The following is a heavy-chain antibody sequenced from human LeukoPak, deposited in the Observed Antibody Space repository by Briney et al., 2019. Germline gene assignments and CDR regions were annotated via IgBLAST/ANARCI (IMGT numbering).Heavy chain of an antibody. J-gene: IGHJ4*02. CDR3: ARGYSGNFFGFDL. CDR2: ILPVLGTP. V-gene: IGHV1-69*05. D-gene: IGHD1-26*01. Sequence: ASVKVSCKPSGGTFNYAISWVRQAPGQGPEWMGGILPVLGTPHYAQKFQGRLTVTTDEVAATAYMGLSSLRSEDTAVYYCARGYSGNFFGFDLWGQGTLVTVSS. CDR1: GGTFNYA.